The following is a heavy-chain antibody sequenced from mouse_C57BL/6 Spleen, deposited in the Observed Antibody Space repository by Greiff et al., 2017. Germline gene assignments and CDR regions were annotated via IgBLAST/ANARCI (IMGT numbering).Heavy chain of an antibody. V-gene: IGHV5-6*01. J-gene: IGHJ2*01. CDR1: GFTFSSYG. D-gene: IGHD1-1*01. Sequence: EVMLVESGGDLVKPGGSLKLSCAASGFTFSSYGMSWVRQTPDKRLEWVATISSGGSYTYYPDSVKGRFTIFRDNAKNTLYLQMSSLKSEDTAMYYCARTNYYGKDYFDYWGQGTTLTVSS. CDR3: ARTNYYGKDYFDY. CDR2: ISSGGSYT.